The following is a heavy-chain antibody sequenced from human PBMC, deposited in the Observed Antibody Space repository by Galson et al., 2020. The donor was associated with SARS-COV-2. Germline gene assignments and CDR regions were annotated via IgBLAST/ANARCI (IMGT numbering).Heavy chain of an antibody. CDR1: GFTFSSYG. V-gene: IGHV3-30*18. CDR3: AKLLSGSYPYFDY. CDR2: ISYDGSNK. J-gene: IGHJ4*02. Sequence: GESLKISCAASGFTFSSYGMHWVRQAPGKGLEWVAVISYDGSNKYYADSVKGRFTISRDNSKNTLYLQMNSLRAEDTAVYYCAKLLSGSYPYFDYWGQGTLVTVSS. D-gene: IGHD1-26*01.